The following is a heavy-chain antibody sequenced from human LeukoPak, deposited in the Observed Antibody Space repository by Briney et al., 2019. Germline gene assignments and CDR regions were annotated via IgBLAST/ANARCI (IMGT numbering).Heavy chain of an antibody. CDR3: ARDGSGGGWFDP. V-gene: IGHV1-2*02. J-gene: IGHJ5*02. CDR2: INPNSGGT. D-gene: IGHD6-19*01. CDR1: GYTFTGYY. Sequence: ASVKVSCKASGYTFTGYYMHWVRQARGQGLEWMGWINPNSGGTNYAQKFQGRVTMTRDTSISTAYMELSRLRSDDTAVYYCARDGSGGGWFDPWGQGTLVTVSS.